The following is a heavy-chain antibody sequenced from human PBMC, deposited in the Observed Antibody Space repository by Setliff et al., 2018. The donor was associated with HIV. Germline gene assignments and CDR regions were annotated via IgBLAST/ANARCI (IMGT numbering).Heavy chain of an antibody. J-gene: IGHJ5*02. D-gene: IGHD6-6*01. CDR1: GYSISSGYY. CDR2: IYHSGST. Sequence: TLSLTCAVSGYSISSGYYWGWIRQPPGKGLEWIGSIYHSGSTYYNPSLKSRVTISVDTSKNQFSLKLSSVTAADTAVYYCARRLPRGQLVPGYWFDPWGQGTLVTVSS. V-gene: IGHV4-38-2*01. CDR3: ARRLPRGQLVPGYWFDP.